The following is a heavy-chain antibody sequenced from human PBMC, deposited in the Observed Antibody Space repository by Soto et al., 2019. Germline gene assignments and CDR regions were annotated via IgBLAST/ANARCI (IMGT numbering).Heavy chain of an antibody. Sequence: ASVKVSCKASGYTFTSYCMHWVRQAPGQGLEWMGIINPSGGSTSYAQKFQGRVTMTRDTSTSTVYMELSSLRSEDTAVYYCASGAVVTHAFDIWGQGTMVTVSS. CDR1: GYTFTSYC. D-gene: IGHD2-21*02. V-gene: IGHV1-46*01. J-gene: IGHJ3*02. CDR3: ASGAVVTHAFDI. CDR2: INPSGGST.